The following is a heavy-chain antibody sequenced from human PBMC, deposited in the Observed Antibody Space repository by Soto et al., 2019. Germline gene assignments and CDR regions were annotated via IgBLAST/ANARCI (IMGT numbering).Heavy chain of an antibody. D-gene: IGHD2-2*01. V-gene: IGHV1-46*01. CDR1: GYTFTSYY. CDR3: AREDGGYCSSTSCYGFDY. CDR2: INPSGGST. Sequence: ASVKVSCKASGYTFTSYYMHWVRQAPGQGLEWMGIINPSGGSTSYAQKFQGRVTMTRDTSTSTVYMELSSLRSEDTAVYYCAREDGGYCSSTSCYGFDYWGQGTLVTVSS. J-gene: IGHJ4*02.